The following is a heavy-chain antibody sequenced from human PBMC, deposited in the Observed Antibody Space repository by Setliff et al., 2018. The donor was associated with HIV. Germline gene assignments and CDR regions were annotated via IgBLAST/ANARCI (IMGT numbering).Heavy chain of an antibody. V-gene: IGHV1-69*05. CDR1: GGTFSSYA. CDR2: IIPIFGTA. D-gene: IGHD3-10*01. Sequence: GASVKVSCKASGGTFSSYAISWVRQAPGQGLEWMGGIIPIFGTANYAQKLQGRLTLTTDTSTSTVYLELRSLTSDDTAVYYCTRVHCDGTGGDYWGQGTLVTVSS. J-gene: IGHJ4*02. CDR3: TRVHCDGTGGDY.